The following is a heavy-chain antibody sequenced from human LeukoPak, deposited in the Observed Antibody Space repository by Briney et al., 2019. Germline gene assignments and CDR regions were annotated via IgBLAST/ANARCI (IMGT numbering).Heavy chain of an antibody. CDR2: INHSGST. Sequence: PSETLSLTCAVYGGSFSGYYWSWIRQPPGKGLEWIGEINHSGSTNYNPSLKSRVTISVDTSKNQFSLKLSSVTAADTAVYYCARVFDYGEYLDWFDPWGQGTLVTVSS. V-gene: IGHV4-34*01. CDR3: ARVFDYGEYLDWFDP. J-gene: IGHJ5*02. CDR1: GGSFSGYY. D-gene: IGHD4-17*01.